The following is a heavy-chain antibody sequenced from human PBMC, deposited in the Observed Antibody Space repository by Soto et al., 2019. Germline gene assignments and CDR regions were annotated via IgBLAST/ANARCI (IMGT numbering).Heavy chain of an antibody. CDR3: AHDLWSGYYTSH. V-gene: IGHV1-69*13. CDR1: GGTFSSYA. J-gene: IGHJ4*02. Sequence: AASVKVSCKASGGTFSSYAISWVRQAPGQGLEWMGGIIPIFGTANYAQKFQGRVTITADESTSIAYMELSSLRSEDTAVYYCAHDLWSGYYTSHWGQGTLVTVSS. D-gene: IGHD3-3*01. CDR2: IIPIFGTA.